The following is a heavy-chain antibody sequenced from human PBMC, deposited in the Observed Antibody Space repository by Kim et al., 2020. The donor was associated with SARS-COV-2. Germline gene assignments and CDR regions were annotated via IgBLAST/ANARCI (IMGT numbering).Heavy chain of an antibody. Sequence: LSLTCAASGFTFNNYAMTWVRQAPGKGLEWVSTISGSGDNTFSADSVKGRFTISRDSSKNTLYLQMNSLRAEDTALYYCAKDMASLYNDFWSGYWGEDAFDIWGRGTMVTVSS. J-gene: IGHJ3*02. D-gene: IGHD3-3*01. V-gene: IGHV3-23*01. CDR3: AKDMASLYNDFWSGYWGEDAFDI. CDR2: ISGSGDNT. CDR1: GFTFNNYA.